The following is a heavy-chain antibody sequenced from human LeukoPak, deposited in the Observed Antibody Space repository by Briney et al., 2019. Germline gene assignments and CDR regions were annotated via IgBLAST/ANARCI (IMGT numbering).Heavy chain of an antibody. CDR3: ARLHYYGSGSYYNY. V-gene: IGHV4-39*01. CDR2: IYYSGST. J-gene: IGHJ4*02. D-gene: IGHD3-10*01. Sequence: PSETLSLTCTVSGGSISSSSYYWGWIRQPPGKGLEWIGSIYYSGSTYYNPSLKSRVTMSVDTSKNQFSLKLSSVTAADTAVYYCARLHYYGSGSYYNYWGQGTLVTVSS. CDR1: GGSISSSSYY.